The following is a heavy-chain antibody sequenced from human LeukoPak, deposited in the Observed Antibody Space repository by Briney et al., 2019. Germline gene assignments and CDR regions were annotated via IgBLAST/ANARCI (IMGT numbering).Heavy chain of an antibody. Sequence: GGPLRLSCATSVFTFTNYAMNWVRQAPGKGLEWVSAVTGPGDTTYYADSVKGRFFMSREDSKTTVYLQMNSLRAEYTAIYYCAKGAEIDLWGQGTLVTVSS. CDR1: VFTFTNYA. J-gene: IGHJ5*02. D-gene: IGHD3-16*01. CDR3: AKGAEIDL. V-gene: IGHV3-23*01. CDR2: VTGPGDTT.